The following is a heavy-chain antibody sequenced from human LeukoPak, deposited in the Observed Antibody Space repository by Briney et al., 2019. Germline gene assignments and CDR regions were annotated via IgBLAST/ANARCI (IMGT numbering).Heavy chain of an antibody. J-gene: IGHJ5*02. CDR2: MNPNSGNT. CDR3: ARGKYSSSWHNWFDP. D-gene: IGHD6-13*01. CDR1: RYTFSSYD. Sequence: GASVKVSSKASRYTFSSYDINWVRQATGQGLEWVGWMNPNSGNTGYAQKFQDRVTMTRNTSISTAYMELSSLRSEDTAVYYCARGKYSSSWHNWFDPWGQGTLVTVSS. V-gene: IGHV1-8*01.